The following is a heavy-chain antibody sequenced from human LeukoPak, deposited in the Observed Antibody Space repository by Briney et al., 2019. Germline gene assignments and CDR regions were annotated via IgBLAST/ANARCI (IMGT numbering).Heavy chain of an antibody. CDR2: INHSGST. D-gene: IGHD3-3*01. CDR3: ARGATDFWSGSLFTSELELMYDYFDY. CDR1: GGSFSGYY. V-gene: IGHV4-34*01. Sequence: SETLSLTCAVYGGSFSGYYWSWIRQPPGKGLEWIGEINHSGSTNYNPSLKSRVTISVDTSKNQFSLKLSSVTAADTAVYYCARGATDFWSGSLFTSELELMYDYFDYWGQGTLVTVSS. J-gene: IGHJ4*02.